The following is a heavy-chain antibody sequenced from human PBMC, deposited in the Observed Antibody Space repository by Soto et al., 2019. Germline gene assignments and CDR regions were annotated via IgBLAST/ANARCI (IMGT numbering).Heavy chain of an antibody. CDR3: GRDARREVTSCLDY. CDR1: GKTLSSYS. CDR2: ISSSSNII. D-gene: IGHD2-21*02. Sequence: GGYLRLYCVASGKTLSSYSMNWVRQAPGKGLEWVAYISSSSNIIYYADSVKGRFTISRDNVKNSVDLQMNSLRDEDTAVYNCGRDARREVTSCLDYCGQGILVT. V-gene: IGHV3-48*02. J-gene: IGHJ4*02.